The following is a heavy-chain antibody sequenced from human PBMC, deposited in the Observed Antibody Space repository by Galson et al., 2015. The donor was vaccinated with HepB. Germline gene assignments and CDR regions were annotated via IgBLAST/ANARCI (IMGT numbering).Heavy chain of an antibody. D-gene: IGHD2-21*01. CDR1: GYTFTSYY. V-gene: IGHV1-46*01. CDR3: ARDPGQVVSWEMGDYFDY. Sequence: SVKVSCKASGYTFTSYYMHWVRQAPGQGLEWMGIINPSGGSTSYAQKFQGRVTMTRDTSASTVYMELSSLRSEDTAVYYCARDPGQVVSWEMGDYFDYWGQGTLVTVSS. J-gene: IGHJ4*02. CDR2: INPSGGST.